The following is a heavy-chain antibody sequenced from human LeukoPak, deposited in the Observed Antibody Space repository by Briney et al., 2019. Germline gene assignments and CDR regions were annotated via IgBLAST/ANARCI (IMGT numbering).Heavy chain of an antibody. CDR2: IYYSGST. D-gene: IGHD1-7*01. CDR1: GGSISSYY. V-gene: IGHV4-59*08. CDR3: ARPAELELHAFDI. J-gene: IGHJ3*02. Sequence: SETLSLTCTVSGGSISSYYWSWIRQPPGKGLEWIGYIYYSGSTNYNPSLKSRVTISVDTSKNQFSLKLSSVTAADTAVYYCARPAELELHAFDIWGQGTMVTVSS.